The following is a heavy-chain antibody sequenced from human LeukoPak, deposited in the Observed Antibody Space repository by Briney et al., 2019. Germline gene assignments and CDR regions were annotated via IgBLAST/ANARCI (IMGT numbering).Heavy chain of an antibody. CDR3: ARDVSYGYMSDY. CDR2: IYTSGST. J-gene: IGHJ4*02. CDR1: GYSISSDHY. Sequence: SETLSLTCTVSGYSISSDHYWGWIRQPAGKGLEWIGRIYTSGSTNYNPSLKSRVTISVDTSKNQFSLKLSSVTAADTAVYYCARDVSYGYMSDYWGQGTLVTVSS. D-gene: IGHD5-18*01. V-gene: IGHV4-4*07.